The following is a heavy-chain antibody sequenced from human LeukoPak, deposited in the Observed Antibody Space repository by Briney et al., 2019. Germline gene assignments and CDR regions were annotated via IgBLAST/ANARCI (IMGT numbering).Heavy chain of an antibody. V-gene: IGHV4-39*07. J-gene: IGHJ5*02. CDR1: GGSISSSSYY. Sequence: SETLSLTCTVSGGSISSSSYYWGWIRQPPGKGLEWIGSIYYSGSTYYNPSLKSRVTISVDTSKNQFSLKLSSVTAADTAVYYCAREGQYQLPNWFDPWGQGTLVTVSS. CDR2: IYYSGST. CDR3: AREGQYQLPNWFDP. D-gene: IGHD2-2*01.